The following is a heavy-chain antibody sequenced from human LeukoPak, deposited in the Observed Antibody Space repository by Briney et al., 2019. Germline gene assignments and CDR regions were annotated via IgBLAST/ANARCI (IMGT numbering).Heavy chain of an antibody. CDR1: GFTFSNAW. CDR3: TTEGAIVVVPAAIETTFDY. D-gene: IGHD2-2*02. CDR2: IKSKTDGGTT. Sequence: PGGSLRLSCAASGFTFSNAWMSWVRQAPGKGLEWVGRIKSKTDGGTTDYAAPVKGRFTISRDDSKNTLYLQMNSLKTKDTAVYYCTTEGAIVVVPAAIETTFDYWGQGTLVTVSS. V-gene: IGHV3-15*01. J-gene: IGHJ4*02.